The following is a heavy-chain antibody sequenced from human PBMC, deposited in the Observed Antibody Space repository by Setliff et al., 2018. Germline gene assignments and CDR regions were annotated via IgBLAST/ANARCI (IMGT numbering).Heavy chain of an antibody. Sequence: SETLSLTCAVSGYSINSDCFWGWIRQPPGKGLEWIGTISHSGSTSYNSSLKSRVTMSVDTSKNQFSLILRSVTAADTAVYYCARGRMRGSCSGPSCTYDPFDIWGQGTPVT. V-gene: IGHV4-38-2*01. D-gene: IGHD2-2*01. CDR3: ARGRMRGSCSGPSCTYDPFDI. J-gene: IGHJ3*02. CDR1: GYSINSDCF. CDR2: ISHSGST.